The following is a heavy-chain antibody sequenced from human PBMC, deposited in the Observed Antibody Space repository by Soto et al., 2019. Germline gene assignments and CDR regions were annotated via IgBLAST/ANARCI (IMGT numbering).Heavy chain of an antibody. CDR3: ARDSYSSGWSFDS. Sequence: GGSLRLSCTASGFTFGDYAMSWVRQAPGKGLEWVGFIRSKAYGGTTEYAASVKGRFTISRDDSKSIAYLQMNSLKTEDTAVYYCARDSYSSGWSFDSWGQGTLVTVSS. CDR2: IRSKAYGGTT. D-gene: IGHD6-19*01. CDR1: GFTFGDYA. J-gene: IGHJ4*02. V-gene: IGHV3-49*04.